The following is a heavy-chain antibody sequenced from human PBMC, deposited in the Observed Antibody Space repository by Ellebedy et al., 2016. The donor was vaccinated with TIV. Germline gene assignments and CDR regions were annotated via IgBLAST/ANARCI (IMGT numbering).Heavy chain of an antibody. D-gene: IGHD6-13*01. V-gene: IGHV5-51*01. Sequence: GESLKISXKTSGYRFTDYCIAWVRQMPGKGLEWMGIIYPGDSDTRYSPSFQGQVTISADKSTRTAYLQWRSLKASDTAMYYCARPDRAIAADLDYWGQGTLVTVSS. J-gene: IGHJ4*02. CDR2: IYPGDSDT. CDR3: ARPDRAIAADLDY. CDR1: GYRFTDYC.